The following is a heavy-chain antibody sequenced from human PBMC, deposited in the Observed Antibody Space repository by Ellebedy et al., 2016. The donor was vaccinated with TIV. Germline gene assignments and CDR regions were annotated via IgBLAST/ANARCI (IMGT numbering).Heavy chain of an antibody. D-gene: IGHD6-13*01. V-gene: IGHV4-59*01. J-gene: IGHJ2*01. CDR2: IYYSGST. CDR1: GGSISSYY. Sequence: SETLSLTCTVSGGSISSYYWSWIRQPPGKGLEWIGYIYYSGSTNYNPSLKCRVTISVDTSKNQFSLKLSSVTAADTAVYYCARGVAAAGKGWYFDLWGRGTLVTVSS. CDR3: ARGVAAAGKGWYFDL.